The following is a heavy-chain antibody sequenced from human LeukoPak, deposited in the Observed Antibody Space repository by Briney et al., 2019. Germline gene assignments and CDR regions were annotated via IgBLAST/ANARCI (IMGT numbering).Heavy chain of an antibody. Sequence: PGGSLRLSCAASGFTFSSYWMTWVRQAPGKGLEWVANIKQDGSEKYYMDSVKGRFTISRDNAKNSLYLQMNSLRAEDTAVYYCASAGYYYDSSGYYAYFDYWGQGTLVTVSS. D-gene: IGHD3-22*01. CDR2: IKQDGSEK. J-gene: IGHJ4*02. CDR3: ASAGYYYDSSGYYAYFDY. CDR1: GFTFSSYW. V-gene: IGHV3-7*01.